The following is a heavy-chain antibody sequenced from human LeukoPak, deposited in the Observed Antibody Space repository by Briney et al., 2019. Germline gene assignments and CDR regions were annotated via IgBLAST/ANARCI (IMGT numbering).Heavy chain of an antibody. CDR1: GFTFSSYS. D-gene: IGHD3-9*01. V-gene: IGHV3-21*01. CDR3: ARAPHYDILTGYCYFDY. CDR2: ISSSSSSYI. J-gene: IGHJ4*02. Sequence: PGGSLRLSCAASGFTFSSYSMNWVRQAPGKGLEWVSSISSSSSSYIYYADSVKGRFTISRDNAKNSLYLQMNSLRAEGTAVYYCARAPHYDILTGYCYFDYWGQGTLVTVSS.